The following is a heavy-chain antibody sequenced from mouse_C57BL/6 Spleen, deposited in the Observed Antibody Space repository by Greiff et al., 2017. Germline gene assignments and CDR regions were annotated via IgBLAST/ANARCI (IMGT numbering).Heavy chain of an antibody. CDR2: IDPSDSYT. Sequence: QVQLQQPGAELVMPGASVKLSCKASGYTFTSYWMHWVKQRPGQGLEWIGEIDPSDSYTNYNQKFKGKSPLTVDKSSSTAYMQLSSLTSEDSAVYYCAIPDYRGDYAMDYWGQGTSVTVAS. CDR3: AIPDYRGDYAMDY. V-gene: IGHV1-69*01. J-gene: IGHJ4*01. D-gene: IGHD2-12*01. CDR1: GYTFTSYW.